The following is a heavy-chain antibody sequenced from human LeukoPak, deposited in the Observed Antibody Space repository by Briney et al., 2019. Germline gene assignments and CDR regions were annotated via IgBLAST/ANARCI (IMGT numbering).Heavy chain of an antibody. D-gene: IGHD3-22*01. J-gene: IGHJ6*03. CDR3: ARGKGGRNYYDSSGYKIQTYYYYYYMDV. CDR1: GGSISTTNYY. CDR2: VYYSGST. V-gene: IGHV4-39*07. Sequence: SETLSLTCTVSGGSISTTNYYWGWIRQSPGKGLEWFGCVYYSGSTNYNPSLKSRVTISVDTSKNQFSLKLSSVTAADTAVYYCARGKGGRNYYDSSGYKIQTYYYYYYMDVWGKGTTVTVSS.